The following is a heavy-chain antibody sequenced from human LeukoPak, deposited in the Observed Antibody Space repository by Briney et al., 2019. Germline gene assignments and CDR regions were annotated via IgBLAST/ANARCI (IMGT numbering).Heavy chain of an antibody. D-gene: IGHD3-10*01. CDR1: GFTFSSYA. J-gene: IGHJ4*02. CDR3: ARSPPGGD. V-gene: IGHV3-30-3*01. Sequence: GGSLRLSCAASGFTFSSYAMHWVRQAPGKGLEWVAVISYDGSNKYYADSVKGRFTISRDNSKNTLYLQMNSLRAEDTAVYYCARSPPGGDWGQGTLVTVSS. CDR2: ISYDGSNK.